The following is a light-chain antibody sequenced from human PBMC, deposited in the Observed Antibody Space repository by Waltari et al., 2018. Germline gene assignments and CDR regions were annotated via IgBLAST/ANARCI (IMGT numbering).Light chain of an antibody. J-gene: IGLJ2*01. CDR1: SRDIWGYNL. CDR2: EGS. Sequence: QSALTQPASLSGSPGQSITIPCRGTSRDIWGYNLVSWYQQHPGSAPKPLVYEGSKRPSGVSSRFSGAKSGNTASLTISGLQAEDEANYYCCSFASPNTVIFGGGTKLTVL. CDR3: CSFASPNTVI. V-gene: IGLV2-23*03.